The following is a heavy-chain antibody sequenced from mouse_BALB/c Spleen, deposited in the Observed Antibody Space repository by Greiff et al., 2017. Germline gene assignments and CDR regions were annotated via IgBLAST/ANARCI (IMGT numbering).Heavy chain of an antibody. D-gene: IGHD2-3*01. V-gene: IGHV5-6-5*01. CDR1: GFTFSSYA. CDR2: ISSGGST. Sequence: EVKLVESGGGLVKPGGSLKLSCAASGFTFSSYAMSWVRQTPEKRLEWVASISSGGSTYYPDSVKGRFTISRDNARNILYLQMSSLRSEDTAMYYCARGDDGYPPWFAYWGQGTLVTVSA. J-gene: IGHJ3*01. CDR3: ARGDDGYPPWFAY.